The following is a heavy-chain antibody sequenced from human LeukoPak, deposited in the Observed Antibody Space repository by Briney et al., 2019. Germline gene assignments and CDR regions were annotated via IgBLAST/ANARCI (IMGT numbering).Heavy chain of an antibody. D-gene: IGHD5-24*01. J-gene: IGHJ5*02. CDR1: GGSITSYY. CDR3: ARESLTWLQSRTSWFDP. Sequence: PSETLSLTCTVSGGSITSYYWSWIRQSAGKGLEWIGRIYITGSTTYNPSLKSRVTMSLDTSKNQFSLRLSSVTAADTAVYYCARESLTWLQSRTSWFDPWGQGTLVTVSS. V-gene: IGHV4-4*07. CDR2: IYITGST.